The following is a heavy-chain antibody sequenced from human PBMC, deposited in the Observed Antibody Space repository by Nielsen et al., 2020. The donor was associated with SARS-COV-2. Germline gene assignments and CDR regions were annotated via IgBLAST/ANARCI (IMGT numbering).Heavy chain of an antibody. Sequence: GGSLRLSCAASVFTFSSYSLNWVRQAPGRGLEWVSSISSSGHYIYYADAVKGRFTISRDNAKNSLFLQMNSLRAEDTAIYYCARDRDVDYFDSWGQGTLVTVSS. CDR3: ARDRDVDYFDS. CDR1: VFTFSSYS. J-gene: IGHJ4*02. V-gene: IGHV3-21*04. CDR2: ISSSGHYI.